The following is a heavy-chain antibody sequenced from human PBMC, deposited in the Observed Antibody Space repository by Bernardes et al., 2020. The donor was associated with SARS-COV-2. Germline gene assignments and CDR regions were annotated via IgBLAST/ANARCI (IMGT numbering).Heavy chain of an antibody. CDR1: GGSISSSNW. J-gene: IGHJ6*02. V-gene: IGHV4-4*02. D-gene: IGHD2-15*01. CDR3: ATSNYCSGGSCYSLNYYYGMDV. CDR2: IYHSGST. Sequence: SETLSLTCAVSGGSISSSNWWSWVRQPPGKGLEWIGEIYHSGSTNYNPSLKSRVTISVDKSKNQFSLKLSSVTAADTAVYYCATSNYCSGGSCYSLNYYYGMDVWGQGTTVTVSS.